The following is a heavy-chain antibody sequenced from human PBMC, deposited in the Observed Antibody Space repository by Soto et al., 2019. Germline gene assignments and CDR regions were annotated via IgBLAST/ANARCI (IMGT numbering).Heavy chain of an antibody. CDR3: XTXFXXXXXL. V-gene: IGHV3-15*07. Sequence: EVQLVESGGGLVKPGGSLRLSCAASGFTFSSAWMNWVRQAPGKGLEWVGRIKSKTDGGTADYAAPVKGRFTISRDDSKTTLYLQMNSLRXXXXXXXXXXTXFXXXXXLWXQGTLVT. CDR2: IKSKTDGGTA. J-gene: IGHJ1*01. CDR1: GFTFSSAW.